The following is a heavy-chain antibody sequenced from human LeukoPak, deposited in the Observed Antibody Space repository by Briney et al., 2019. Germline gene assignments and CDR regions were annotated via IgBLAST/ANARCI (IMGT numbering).Heavy chain of an antibody. Sequence: GSLRLSCAASGFTFSSYWMSWVRQAPGKGLEWIGEINHSGSTNYNPSLKSRVTISVDTSKNQFSLKLSSVTAADTAVYYCARGRQRCSGGSCYSNYYYGMDVWGKGTTVTVSS. CDR3: ARGRQRCSGGSCYSNYYYGMDV. CDR2: INHSGST. V-gene: IGHV4-34*01. D-gene: IGHD2-15*01. J-gene: IGHJ6*04. CDR1: GFTFSSYW.